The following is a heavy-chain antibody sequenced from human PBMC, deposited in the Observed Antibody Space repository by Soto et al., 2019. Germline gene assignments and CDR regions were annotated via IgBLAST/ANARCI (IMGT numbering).Heavy chain of an antibody. Sequence: GGPLRLSCVASGFTFSVYSMSWVRQSPGKGLEWVSSMSSITTNKYYTDSVKGRFTISRDNPTNSLDLQMNSLRVEDTAIYYCARDFETDLLPGRQRYNWFGHWGQGILVTVSS. CDR2: MSSITTNK. J-gene: IGHJ5*02. CDR1: GFTFSVYS. V-gene: IGHV3-21*01. CDR3: ARDFETDLLPGRQRYNWFGH. D-gene: IGHD3-9*01.